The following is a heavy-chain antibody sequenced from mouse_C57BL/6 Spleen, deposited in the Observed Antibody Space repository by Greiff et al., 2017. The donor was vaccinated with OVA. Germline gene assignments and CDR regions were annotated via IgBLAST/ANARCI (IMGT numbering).Heavy chain of an antibody. J-gene: IGHJ2*01. D-gene: IGHD1-1*01. Sequence: QVQLQQPGAELVKPGASVKLSCKASGYTFTSYWMQWVKQRPGQGLEWIGEIDPSDSYTNYNQKFKGKATLTVDPSSSTAYMQLSSLTSEDSAVYYWARVPVVAPGTMDYWGQGTTRTVSA. CDR3: ARVPVVAPGTMDY. CDR2: IDPSDSYT. V-gene: IGHV1-50*01. CDR1: GYTFTSYW.